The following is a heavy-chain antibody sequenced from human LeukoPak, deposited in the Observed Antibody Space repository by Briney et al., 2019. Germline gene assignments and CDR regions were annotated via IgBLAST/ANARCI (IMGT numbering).Heavy chain of an antibody. CDR1: GGSVSSSSYY. Sequence: KPSETLSLTCTVSGGSVSSSSYYWGWIRQPPGKGLEWIGSINYSGSTHYNPSLKSPVTISVDTSKNQFSLTLTSVTAADTAVYYCARHLGNCGGDCYWNQYFQHWGQGTLLTVSS. D-gene: IGHD2-21*02. J-gene: IGHJ1*01. V-gene: IGHV4-39*01. CDR3: ARHLGNCGGDCYWNQYFQH. CDR2: INYSGST.